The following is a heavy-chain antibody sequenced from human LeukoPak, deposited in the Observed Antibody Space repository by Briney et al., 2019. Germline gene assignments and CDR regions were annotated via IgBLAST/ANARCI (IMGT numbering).Heavy chain of an antibody. V-gene: IGHV3-23*01. D-gene: IGHD1-26*01. CDR1: GFTFSNYA. CDR3: AKKWGVGTTTLDYFDY. J-gene: IGHJ4*02. CDR2: ISGSGGST. Sequence: PGGSLRLSCAASGFTFSNYAMSWVRQAPGKGLEWVSGISGSGGSTYYADSVKGRFTISRDNSKNTLYLQMNSLTDEDTAVYYCAKKWGVGTTTLDYFDYWGQGPLVTVSS.